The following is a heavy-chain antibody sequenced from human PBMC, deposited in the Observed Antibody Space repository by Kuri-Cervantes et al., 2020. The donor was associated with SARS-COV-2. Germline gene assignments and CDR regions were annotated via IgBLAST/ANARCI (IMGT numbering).Heavy chain of an antibody. CDR2: VHHTGTT. D-gene: IGHD3-3*01. J-gene: IGHJ4*02. CDR3: ARRHYDFWSGSMLDY. CDR1: GGSINPYY. V-gene: IGHV4-59*08. Sequence: SETLSLTSTVSGGSINPYYWNWLRLTPGKALGWIGYVHHTGTTNYSPSLKSRLTISLDTSKSHFSLKLSSVTAADTAVYYCARRHYDFWSGSMLDYWGQGTLVTVSS.